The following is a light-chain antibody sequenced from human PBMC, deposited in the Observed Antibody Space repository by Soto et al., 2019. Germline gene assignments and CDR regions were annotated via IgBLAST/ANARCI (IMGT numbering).Light chain of an antibody. CDR3: LQYHNLWA. J-gene: IGKJ2*01. Sequence: IVMTQSPATLSVSPGESATLSCRAGQHIFYNVAWYQHRPGQAPRLLIYRASTRAPGVPARFSGSGSGTEFTLPISCLQPEDFAVYSCLQYHNLWAFGQGTKLEI. CDR2: RAS. CDR1: QHIFYN. V-gene: IGKV3-15*01.